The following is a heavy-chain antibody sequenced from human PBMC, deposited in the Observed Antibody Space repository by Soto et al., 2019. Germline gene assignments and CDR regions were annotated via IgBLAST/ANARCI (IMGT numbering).Heavy chain of an antibody. CDR2: INSDGSST. J-gene: IGHJ4*02. V-gene: IGHV3-74*01. D-gene: IGHD4-4*01. CDR3: ASTYYSTYLDY. Sequence: GGSLRLSCAASGFTFSSYWMHWVRQAPGKGLVWVSRINSDGSSTSYADSVKGRFTISRDNAKNTLYLQMNSLRAEDTAVYYCASTYYSTYLDYWGQGTLVTVSS. CDR1: GFTFSSYW.